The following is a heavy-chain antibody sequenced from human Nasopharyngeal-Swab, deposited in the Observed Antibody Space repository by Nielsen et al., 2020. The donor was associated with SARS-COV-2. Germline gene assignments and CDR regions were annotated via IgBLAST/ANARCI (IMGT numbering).Heavy chain of an antibody. D-gene: IGHD4-17*01. Sequence: SETLSLTCTVSGCSISNADHYWSWLRQPPGKGLEWIGYIYFTGSTFYNPSLKSRITMSVDTSKNQFSLKLTSVTAADTAVYYCARDNDGDYSWGAFDIWGQGTLVPVSS. J-gene: IGHJ3*02. CDR2: IYFTGST. CDR1: GCSISNADHY. CDR3: ARDNDGDYSWGAFDI. V-gene: IGHV4-30-4*01.